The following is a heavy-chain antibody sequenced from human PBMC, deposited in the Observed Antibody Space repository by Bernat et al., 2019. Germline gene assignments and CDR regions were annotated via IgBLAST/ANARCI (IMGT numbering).Heavy chain of an antibody. CDR1: GGSFSGYY. CDR2: INHSGST. V-gene: IGHV4-34*01. D-gene: IGHD3-22*01. CDR3: ARRGPYYYDSSGYSEVAFDI. Sequence: QVQLQQWGAGLLKPSETLSLTCAVYGGSFSGYYWSWIRQPPGKGLEWIGEINHSGSTYYNPSLKSRVTISVDTSKNQFSLKLSSVTAADTAVYYCARRGPYYYDSSGYSEVAFDIWGQGTMVTVSS. J-gene: IGHJ3*02.